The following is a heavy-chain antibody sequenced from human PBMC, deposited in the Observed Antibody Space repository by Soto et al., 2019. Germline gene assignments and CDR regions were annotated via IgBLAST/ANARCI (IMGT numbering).Heavy chain of an antibody. D-gene: IGHD6-6*01. CDR1: GYTFTGYY. CDR3: ARDLVEYSSSSYLYYYGMDV. CDR2: INPNSGGT. J-gene: IGHJ6*02. Sequence: ASVKVSCKASGYTFTGYYMHWVRQAPGQGLEWMGWINPNSGGTNYAQKFQGWVTMTRDTSISTAYMELSRLRSDDTAVYYCARDLVEYSSSSYLYYYGMDVWGQGTMVTVSS. V-gene: IGHV1-2*04.